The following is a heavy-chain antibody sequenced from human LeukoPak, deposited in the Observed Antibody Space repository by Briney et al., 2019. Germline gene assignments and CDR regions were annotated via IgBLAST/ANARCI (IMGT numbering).Heavy chain of an antibody. J-gene: IGHJ4*02. CDR3: VKSTGYSFAYFDY. CDR1: GFTFSSYW. CDR2: INTDGSST. V-gene: IGHV3-74*01. D-gene: IGHD3-22*01. Sequence: GGSLRLSCAASGFTFSSYWMHWVRHAPGKGLVWVSRINTDGSSTTYADSVKGRFTISRDNAKNTLYLQMNSLRAEDTAVYNCVKSTGYSFAYFDYWGQGTLVTVSS.